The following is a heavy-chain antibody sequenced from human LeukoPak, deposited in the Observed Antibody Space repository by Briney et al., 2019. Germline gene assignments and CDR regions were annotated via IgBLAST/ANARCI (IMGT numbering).Heavy chain of an antibody. CDR1: GFTFSSYS. J-gene: IGHJ4*02. D-gene: IGHD6-13*01. Sequence: PGGSLRLSCAASGFTFSSYSMNWVRQAPGKGLEWVSYISSSSSTIYYADSVKGRFTISRDNAMNSVYLQMNSLRSDDTAVYYCARDYPRAWQQLVRPPDYWGQGTLVTVSS. V-gene: IGHV3-48*01. CDR2: ISSSSSTI. CDR3: ARDYPRAWQQLVRPPDY.